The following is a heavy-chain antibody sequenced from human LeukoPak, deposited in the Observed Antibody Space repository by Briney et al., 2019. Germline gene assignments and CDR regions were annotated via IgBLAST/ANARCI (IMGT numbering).Heavy chain of an antibody. CDR1: GFTFSSYE. J-gene: IGHJ4*02. V-gene: IGHV3-48*03. Sequence: GGSLRLSCAASGFTFSSYEMNWVRQAPGKGLEWVSYISSGGNTIYYADSVKGRFTISGDNAKNSLYLQMNSLRAEDTAIYFCARGYYDSSGYYRQGYWGQGTLVTVSS. CDR2: ISSGGNTI. D-gene: IGHD3-22*01. CDR3: ARGYYDSSGYYRQGY.